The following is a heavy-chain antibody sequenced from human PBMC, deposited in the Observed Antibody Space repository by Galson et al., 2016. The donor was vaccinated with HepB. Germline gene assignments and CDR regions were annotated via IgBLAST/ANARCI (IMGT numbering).Heavy chain of an antibody. J-gene: IGHJ5*01. CDR3: ARDLGASGQGRSFDS. D-gene: IGHD3-10*01. CDR2: FFPTFDKP. Sequence: SVKLSCKAPGGTFSIYTINWVRQAPGQGLEWVAGFFPTFDKPTYAQSFPGRVTITADESSSTAYMELSSLNSEDTAVFYCARDLGASGQGRSFDSWGQGTLVTVSS. V-gene: IGHV1-69*01. CDR1: GGTFSIYT.